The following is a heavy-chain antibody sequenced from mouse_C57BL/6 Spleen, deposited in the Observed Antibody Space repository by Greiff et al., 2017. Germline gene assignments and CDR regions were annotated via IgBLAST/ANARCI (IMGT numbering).Heavy chain of an antibody. Sequence: QVQLQQSGPELVKPGASVKISCKASGYTFTNYYINWVKQRPGQGLEWIGWIFPGSGSTYYNEKFKGKATLTADKSSSTAYMLLSSLTSEDSAVXSCARDLEIWGYGSSSPADWGKGTLVTVSA. CDR2: IFPGSGST. V-gene: IGHV1-75*01. CDR1: GYTFTNYY. J-gene: IGHJ3*01. D-gene: IGHD1-1*01. CDR3: ARDLEIWGYGSSSPAD.